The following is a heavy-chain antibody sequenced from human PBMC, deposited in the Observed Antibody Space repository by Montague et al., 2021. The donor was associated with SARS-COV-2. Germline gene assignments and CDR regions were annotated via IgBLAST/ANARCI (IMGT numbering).Heavy chain of an antibody. V-gene: IGHV4-61*08. J-gene: IGHJ3*02. CDR2: IYNTGRT. CDR1: GGSVTSGDYY. CDR3: ATEMPAYDVFDI. D-gene: IGHD2-2*01. Sequence: SETLSLTCTVSGGSVTSGDYYWTWLRQPPGKGLEWTGYIYNTGRTNYTPSLKSRVTISMDTSKNQFSLKVDSVSAADTAVYYCATEMPAYDVFDIWGRGTMVTVSS.